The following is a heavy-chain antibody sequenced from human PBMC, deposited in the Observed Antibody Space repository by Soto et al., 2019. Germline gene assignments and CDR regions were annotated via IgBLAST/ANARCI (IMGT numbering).Heavy chain of an antibody. D-gene: IGHD2-21*02. J-gene: IGHJ3*02. CDR3: ARDRRGGNSCAFDI. CDR1: GGTFSSYA. Sequence: ASVKVSCKASGGTFSSYAISWVRQAPGQGLEWMGGIIPIFGTANYAQKFQGRVTITADKSTSTAYMELSSLRSEDTAVYYCARDRRGGNSCAFDIWGQGTMVT. V-gene: IGHV1-69*06. CDR2: IIPIFGTA.